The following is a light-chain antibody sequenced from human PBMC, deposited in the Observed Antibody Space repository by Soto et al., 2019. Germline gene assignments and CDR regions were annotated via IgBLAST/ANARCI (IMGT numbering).Light chain of an antibody. CDR3: QLYGTSPQLT. CDR2: DAS. CDR1: QSVRGGF. V-gene: IGKV3-20*01. Sequence: EIVLTQSPGTLSLWPGERATLSCRASQSVRGGFLAWYQHKPGQAPRLLIYDASKRATGIPDRFSGSGSGTEFSLTINRLEPEDSAVYYCQLYGTSPQLTFGGGIQVEIK. J-gene: IGKJ4*01.